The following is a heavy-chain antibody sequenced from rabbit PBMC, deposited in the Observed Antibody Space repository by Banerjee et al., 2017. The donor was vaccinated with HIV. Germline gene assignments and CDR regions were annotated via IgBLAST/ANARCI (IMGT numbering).Heavy chain of an antibody. CDR1: GFSFSSSYW. V-gene: IGHV1S45*01. Sequence: EESGGGLVKPEGSLTLTCTASGFSFSSSYWIWWVRQAPGKGLEWIACIYGGDSGNTYYASWAKGRFTISKTSSTTVTLQMTNLTAADTATYFCARDDVNGAWNFNLWGQGTLVTVS. CDR3: ARDDVNGAWNFNL. CDR2: IYGGDSGNT. D-gene: IGHD2-1*01. J-gene: IGHJ4*01.